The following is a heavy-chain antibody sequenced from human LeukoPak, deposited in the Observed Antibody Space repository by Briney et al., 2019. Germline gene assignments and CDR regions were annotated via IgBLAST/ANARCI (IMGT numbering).Heavy chain of an antibody. CDR1: GFTFDDYA. CDR3: LVTTRSRGFDY. D-gene: IGHD1/OR15-1a*01. Sequence: GGSLRLSCAASGFTFDDYAMFWVRQAPGKGLEWVSGISWNSKNIGYAASVKGRFTISRDNPKNSVYLQMSSLRAEDTAVYYCLVTTRSRGFDYWGQGTLVTVSS. V-gene: IGHV3-9*01. J-gene: IGHJ4*02. CDR2: ISWNSKNI.